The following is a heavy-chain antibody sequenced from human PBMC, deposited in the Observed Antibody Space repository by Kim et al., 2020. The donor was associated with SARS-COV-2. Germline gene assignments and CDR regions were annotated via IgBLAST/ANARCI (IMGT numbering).Heavy chain of an antibody. CDR2: INAGNGNT. D-gene: IGHD1-26*01. CDR3: ARDQVVGASGGTFDI. CDR1: GYTFTSYA. Sequence: ASVKVSCKASGYTFTSYAMHWVRQAPGQRLEWMGWINAGNGNTKYSQKLQGRVTITRDTSASTAYMELSSLRSEDTAVYYCARDQVVGASGGTFDIWGQGTMVTVSS. J-gene: IGHJ3*02. V-gene: IGHV1-3*01.